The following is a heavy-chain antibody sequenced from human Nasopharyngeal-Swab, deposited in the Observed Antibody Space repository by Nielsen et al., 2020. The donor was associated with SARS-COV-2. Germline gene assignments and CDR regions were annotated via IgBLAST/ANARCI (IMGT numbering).Heavy chain of an antibody. CDR1: GGSFSGYY. V-gene: IGHV4-34*01. CDR3: ARPAIRFLLGNWFDP. Sequence: SETLSLTCAVYGGSFSGYYWSWIRQPPGKGLEWIGEINHSGSTNYNPSLKNRVTISVDTSKNQFSLKLSSVTAADTAVYYCARPAIRFLLGNWFDPWGQGTLVTVSS. CDR2: INHSGST. J-gene: IGHJ5*02. D-gene: IGHD3-16*01.